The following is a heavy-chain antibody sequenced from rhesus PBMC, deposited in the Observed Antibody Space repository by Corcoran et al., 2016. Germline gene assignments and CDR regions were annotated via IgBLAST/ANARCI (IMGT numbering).Heavy chain of an antibody. V-gene: IGHV4-106*01. Sequence: QVQLQESGPGLVKPSETLSLTCAVSGGSISDDYYWSWIRQPPGKGLEWIGYIYGRVGGANYTPSLKIRVTRSIDTSTTQFSLMLSSVTAADTAVYYCAREDGSRWGQGVLVTVSS. CDR2: IYGRVGGA. D-gene: IGHD4-29*01. CDR3: AREDGSR. CDR1: GGSISDDYY. J-gene: IGHJ4*01.